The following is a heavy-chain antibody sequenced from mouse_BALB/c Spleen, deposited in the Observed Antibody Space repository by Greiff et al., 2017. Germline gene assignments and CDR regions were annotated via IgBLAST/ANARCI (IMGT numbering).Heavy chain of an antibody. CDR3: ARQGITTDAMDY. Sequence: EVHLVESGGGLVQPGGSLKLSCAASGFTFSSYTMSWVRQTPEKRLEWVAYISNGGGSTYYPDTVKGRFTISRDNAKNTLYLQMSSLKSEDTAMYYCARQGITTDAMDYWGQGTSVTVSS. CDR2: ISNGGGST. V-gene: IGHV5-12-2*01. CDR1: GFTFSSYT. J-gene: IGHJ4*01. D-gene: IGHD1-1*01.